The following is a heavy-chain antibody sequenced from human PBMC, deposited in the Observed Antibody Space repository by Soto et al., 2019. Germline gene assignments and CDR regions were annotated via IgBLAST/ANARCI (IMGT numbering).Heavy chain of an antibody. D-gene: IGHD5-18*01. CDR1: GYTFTSYG. CDR3: ARDGVDTATGYYYGMDV. CDR2: ISAYNGNT. V-gene: IGHV1-18*01. Sequence: QVQLVQSGAEVKKPGASVKVSCKASGYTFTSYGISWVRQAPGQGLEWMGWISAYNGNTNYAQKLQGRVTMTTDTYTSTAYMELRSLRSDDTAVYYCARDGVDTATGYYYGMDVWGQGTTVTVSS. J-gene: IGHJ6*02.